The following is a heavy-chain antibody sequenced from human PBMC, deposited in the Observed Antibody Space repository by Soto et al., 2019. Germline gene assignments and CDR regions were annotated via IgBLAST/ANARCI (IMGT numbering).Heavy chain of an antibody. CDR2: ISTSIDAT. V-gene: IGHV3-23*01. D-gene: IGHD6-6*01. J-gene: IGHJ4*02. CDR1: GFAFSNYA. Sequence: GGSLRLSCAAPGFAFSNYAMHWVRPAPGNGLDWVSSISTSIDATFNADSVKGRFTISRDDPKTTLYLQMNSVRAEYSAVYYCAKDRTVAARNFDYWGQGTQVTVSS. CDR3: AKDRTVAARNFDY.